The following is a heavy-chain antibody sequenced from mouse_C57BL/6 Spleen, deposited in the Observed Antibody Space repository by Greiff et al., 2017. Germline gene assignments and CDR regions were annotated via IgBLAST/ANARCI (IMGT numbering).Heavy chain of an antibody. CDR1: GFSLTSYG. CDR2: IWGVGST. D-gene: IGHD1-1*01. CDR3: ASRKYGSSPGAY. V-gene: IGHV2-6*01. J-gene: IGHJ3*01. Sequence: VMLVESGPGLVAPSQSLSITCTVSGFSLTSYGVDWVRQSPGKGLEWLGEIWGVGSTNYNSAPKSRLSISKDNSKSQVFLKMNSLQTDDTAEYYCASRKYGSSPGAYWGQGTLVTVSA.